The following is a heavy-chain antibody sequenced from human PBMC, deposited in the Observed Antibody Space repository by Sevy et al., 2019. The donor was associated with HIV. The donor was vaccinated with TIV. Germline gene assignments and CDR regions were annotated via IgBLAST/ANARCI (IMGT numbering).Heavy chain of an antibody. Sequence: GGSLRLSCAASGFTFNSYGMHWVRQAPIKGLEWVASIYYDGNNKYYGDSVKGRFTIPRDESKNTLYLQMNSRRAEDTAVYYCARDSNEYGDYRLSYYFDYWGQGPLVTVSS. CDR2: IYYDGNNK. J-gene: IGHJ4*02. D-gene: IGHD4-17*01. V-gene: IGHV3-33*01. CDR1: GFTFNSYG. CDR3: ARDSNEYGDYRLSYYFDY.